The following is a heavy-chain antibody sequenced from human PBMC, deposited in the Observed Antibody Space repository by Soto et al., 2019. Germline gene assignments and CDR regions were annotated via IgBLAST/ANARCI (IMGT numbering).Heavy chain of an antibody. Sequence: TSETLSLTCAVSGGSISSGGYSWSWIRQPPGKGLEWIGYIYHSGSTYYNPSLKSRVTISVDRSKNQFSLKLSSVTAADTAVYYCARGAEMATISYYFDYWGQGTLVTVSS. V-gene: IGHV4-30-2*01. CDR2: IYHSGST. CDR1: GGSISSGGYS. J-gene: IGHJ4*02. D-gene: IGHD5-12*01. CDR3: ARGAEMATISYYFDY.